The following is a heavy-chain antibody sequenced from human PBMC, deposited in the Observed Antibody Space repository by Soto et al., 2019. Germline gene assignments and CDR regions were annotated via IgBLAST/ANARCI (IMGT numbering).Heavy chain of an antibody. J-gene: IGHJ4*01. D-gene: IGHD6-19*01. V-gene: IGHV4-39*07. Sequence: SETLSLTCTVSGGSVSNSSHYWTWIRQPPGKGPEWIASIYHGGTTFYNPSLKSRITISVDTSNNQFSLKLTSVTAADTAVYYCARVHVMVVAGSTFDYWGHGTLVTVSS. CDR3: ARVHVMVVAGSTFDY. CDR1: GGSVSNSSHY. CDR2: IYHGGTT.